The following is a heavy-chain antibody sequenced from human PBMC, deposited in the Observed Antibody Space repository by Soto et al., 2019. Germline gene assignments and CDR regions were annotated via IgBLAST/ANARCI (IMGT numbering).Heavy chain of an antibody. Sequence: GGSLRLSCAASGFTFSSYWMSWVRQAPGKGLEWVANIKQDGSEKYYVDSVKGRFTISRDNAKNSLYLQMNSLRAEDTAVYYCARAGIAAAGRKPYFDYWGQGTLVTVSS. CDR3: ARAGIAAAGRKPYFDY. J-gene: IGHJ4*02. V-gene: IGHV3-7*01. CDR2: IKQDGSEK. CDR1: GFTFSSYW. D-gene: IGHD6-13*01.